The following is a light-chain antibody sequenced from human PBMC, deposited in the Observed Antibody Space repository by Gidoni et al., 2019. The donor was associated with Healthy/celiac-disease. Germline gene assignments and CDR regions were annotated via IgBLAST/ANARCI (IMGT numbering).Light chain of an antibody. Sequence: DIQMTQSPSTLSASVGDSVTITCRASQSISSWLAWYQQKPGKAPQLLIYDASSLESGVPSRFSGSGSGTEFTLTISSLQPDDFATYYCQQYNSYPSFGQGTKVEIK. CDR1: QSISSW. CDR2: DAS. CDR3: QQYNSYPS. V-gene: IGKV1-5*01. J-gene: IGKJ1*01.